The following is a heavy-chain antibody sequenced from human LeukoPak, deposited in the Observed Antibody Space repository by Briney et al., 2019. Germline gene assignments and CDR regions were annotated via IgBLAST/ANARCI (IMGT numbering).Heavy chain of an antibody. V-gene: IGHV3-48*03. J-gene: IGHJ6*02. CDR2: ISSSGGTT. CDR3: ARSTELSDPYFYYGMDV. Sequence: AGGSLRLSCVASGFSFRSFEMNWVRQAPGKGLECISYISSSGGTTYHADSVKGRFTISRDNANNSLYLQMTSLRAEDTAIYYCARSTELSDPYFYYGMDVWGQGTTVTVSS. D-gene: IGHD1-26*01. CDR1: GFSFRSFE.